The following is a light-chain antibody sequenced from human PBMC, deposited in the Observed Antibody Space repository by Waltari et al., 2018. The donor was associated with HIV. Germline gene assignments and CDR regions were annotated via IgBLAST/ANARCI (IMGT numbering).Light chain of an antibody. CDR3: QSPDSGTYVV. V-gene: IGLV3-25*03. J-gene: IGLJ2*01. CDR2: KDS. Sequence: SYDLTQPPSVSVSPGQTARITCSGDALPKQYAFWYQQKPGQAPVLVIYKDSERPSGIPERFSGSSSWTTVTLTISGVQAEDEADYYCQSPDSGTYVVFGGGTKLTVL. CDR1: ALPKQY.